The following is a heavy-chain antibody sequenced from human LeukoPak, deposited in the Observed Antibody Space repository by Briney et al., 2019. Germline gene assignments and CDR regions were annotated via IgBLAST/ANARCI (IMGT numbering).Heavy chain of an antibody. Sequence: SETLSVTCDVSGFSISLGYYWVWIRQPAGQGLEWIGSIHPSGTTFYNSSLNSRITMTIDAPKNQFSLRLSLVTAVDTAVYFCATERERRITDWGQGTLVTVSS. J-gene: IGHJ4*02. CDR1: GFSISLGYY. D-gene: IGHD1-1*01. CDR2: IHPSGTT. CDR3: ATERERRITD. V-gene: IGHV4-38-2*02.